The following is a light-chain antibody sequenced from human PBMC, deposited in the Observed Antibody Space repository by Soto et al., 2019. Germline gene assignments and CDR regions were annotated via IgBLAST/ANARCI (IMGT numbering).Light chain of an antibody. Sequence: EIVLTQSPATLSLSPGERATLSCMASQSVSSYLAWYQQKLGQAPRPLNYDTSNRATGIPARFSGSGSGTDFTLTISRLEPEDFAVYYCQQRYNWPQTFGQGTKVEIK. J-gene: IGKJ1*01. CDR3: QQRYNWPQT. CDR1: QSVSSY. CDR2: DTS. V-gene: IGKV3-11*01.